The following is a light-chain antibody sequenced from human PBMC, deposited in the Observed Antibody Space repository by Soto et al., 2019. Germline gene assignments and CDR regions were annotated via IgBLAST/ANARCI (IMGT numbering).Light chain of an antibody. CDR1: SRDVGGYNY. CDR3: SSYTDGSTL. CDR2: DVS. J-gene: IGLJ3*02. Sequence: QSALTQPASVSGSPGQSITISCSGTSRDVGGYNYVSWYQQHPGKAPRLMIYDVSNRPSGVSDRFFGSKSGNTASLTISGLQAEDEADYCCSSYTDGSTLFGGGTKVTVL. V-gene: IGLV2-14*03.